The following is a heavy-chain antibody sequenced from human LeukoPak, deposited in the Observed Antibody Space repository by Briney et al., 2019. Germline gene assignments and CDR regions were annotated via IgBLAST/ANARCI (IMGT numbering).Heavy chain of an antibody. V-gene: IGHV4-39*01. Sequence: SETLSLTCTVSGGSISSSSYYWGWIHQPPGKGLEWIGSIYYSGSTYYNPSLKSRVTISVDTSKNQFSLKLSSVTAADTAVYYCARQLGILMPGNWFDPWGQGTLVTVSS. J-gene: IGHJ5*02. CDR1: GGSISSSSYY. CDR2: IYYSGST. D-gene: IGHD6-13*01. CDR3: ARQLGILMPGNWFDP.